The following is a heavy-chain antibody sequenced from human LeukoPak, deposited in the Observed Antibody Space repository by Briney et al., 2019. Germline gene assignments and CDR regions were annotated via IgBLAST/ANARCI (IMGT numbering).Heavy chain of an antibody. D-gene: IGHD6-19*01. CDR1: GGTFSSYA. Sequence: SVKVSCMASGGTFSSYAISWVRQAPGQGLEWMGGIIPIFGTANHAQKFQGRVTITADESTSTAYMELSSLRSEDTAVYYCARGDSPRPEQWLVHRGWFDPWGQGTLVTVSS. CDR2: IIPIFGTA. V-gene: IGHV1-69*13. J-gene: IGHJ5*02. CDR3: ARGDSPRPEQWLVHRGWFDP.